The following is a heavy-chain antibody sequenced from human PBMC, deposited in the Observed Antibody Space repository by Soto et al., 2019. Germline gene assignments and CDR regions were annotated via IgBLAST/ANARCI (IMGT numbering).Heavy chain of an antibody. V-gene: IGHV3-15*01. D-gene: IGHD3-22*01. CDR2: IKSKSDGGTT. CDR1: GFTFTNAW. CDR3: TTDWFDSSGYYAY. J-gene: IGHJ4*02. Sequence: EVQLVESGGGLVQPGGSLRLSCAASGFTFTNAWMNWVRQAPGKGLEWVGRIKSKSDGGTTDYAAPVKGRFTVSRDDSSYTVYLQITILKPEDTAVYYCTTDWFDSSGYYAYWGQGTLVSVSS.